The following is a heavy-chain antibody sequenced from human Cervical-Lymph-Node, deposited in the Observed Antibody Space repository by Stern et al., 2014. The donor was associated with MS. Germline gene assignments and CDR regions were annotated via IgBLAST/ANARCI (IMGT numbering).Heavy chain of an antibody. Sequence: QVQLVESGAEVKKPGASVRVSCKATGYTFTSCDINWVRQAPGQGLEWMGWINPNRGDTGFAPKFQGRVPMTRNPPTTTAYLELSSLRSEDTAVYYCARGLSDPSRDSEVVPAANDPYYYGMDVWGQGTPVTVSS. J-gene: IGHJ6*02. CDR2: INPNRGDT. CDR3: ARGLSDPSRDSEVVPAANDPYYYGMDV. V-gene: IGHV1-8*01. D-gene: IGHD2-2*01. CDR1: GYTFTSCD.